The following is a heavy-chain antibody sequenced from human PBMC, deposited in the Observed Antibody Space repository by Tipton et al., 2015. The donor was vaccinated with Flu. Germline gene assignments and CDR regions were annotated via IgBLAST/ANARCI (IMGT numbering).Heavy chain of an antibody. CDR3: AKGKAIAYYYYGMDV. J-gene: IGHJ6*02. CDR1: GFTFSSYA. Sequence: SLRLSCAASGFTFSSYAMSWVRQAPGKGLEWVSAISGSGGSTYYADSVKGRFTISRDNSKNTLYLQMNSLRAEDTAVYYCAKGKAIAYYYYGMDVWGQGTTVTVSS. V-gene: IGHV3-23*01. CDR2: ISGSGGST.